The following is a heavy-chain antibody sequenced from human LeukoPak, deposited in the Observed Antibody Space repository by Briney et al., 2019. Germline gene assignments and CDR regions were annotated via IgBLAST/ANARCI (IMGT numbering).Heavy chain of an antibody. CDR2: IYYSGST. D-gene: IGHD5-18*01. V-gene: IGHV4-59*01. CDR1: GGSISSYY. CDR3: ARGVWDGYSYGSVGAWFDP. Sequence: SETLSLTCTVSGGSISSYYWSWIRQPPGKGLEWIGYIYYSGSTNYNPSLKSRVTISVDTSKNQFSLKLSSVTAADTAVYYCARGVWDGYSYGSVGAWFDPWGQGTLVTVSS. J-gene: IGHJ5*02.